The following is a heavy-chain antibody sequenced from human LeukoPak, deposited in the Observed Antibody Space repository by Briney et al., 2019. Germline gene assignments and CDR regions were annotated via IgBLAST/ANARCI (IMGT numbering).Heavy chain of an antibody. CDR1: GGSFSGYY. D-gene: IGHD5-24*01. Sequence: PSETLSLTCAVYGGSFSGYYWSWIRQPPGKGLEWIGEINHSGSTNYNPSLKSRVTISVDTSKNQFSLKLSSVTAADTAVYYCARHEVEMATIIANAGVDYWGQGTLVTVSS. CDR3: ARHEVEMATIIANAGVDY. J-gene: IGHJ4*02. V-gene: IGHV4-34*01. CDR2: INHSGST.